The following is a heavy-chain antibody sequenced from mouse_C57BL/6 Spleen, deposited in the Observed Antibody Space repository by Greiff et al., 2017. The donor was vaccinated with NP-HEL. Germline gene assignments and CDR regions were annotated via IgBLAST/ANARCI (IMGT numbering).Heavy chain of an antibody. Sequence: SGAELVRPGASVTLSCKASGYTFTDYEMHWVKQTPVHGLEWIGAIDPETGGTAYNQKFKGKAILTADKSSSTAYMELRSLTSEDSAVYYCTSYGSSLYFDYWGQGTTLTVSS. CDR3: TSYGSSLYFDY. D-gene: IGHD1-1*01. CDR2: IDPETGGT. V-gene: IGHV1-15*01. CDR1: GYTFTDYE. J-gene: IGHJ2*01.